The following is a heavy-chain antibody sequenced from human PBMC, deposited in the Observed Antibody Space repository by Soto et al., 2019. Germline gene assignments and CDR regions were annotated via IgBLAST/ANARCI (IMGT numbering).Heavy chain of an antibody. Sequence: GGSLRLSCAASGFTFSSYGMHWVRQAPGKGLEWVAVIWYDGSNKYYADSVKGRFTISRDNSKNTLYLQMNSLRTEDTALYYCAKGDIVGATGNYYYYGMDVWGQGTTVTVSS. D-gene: IGHD1-26*01. CDR2: IWYDGSNK. CDR3: AKGDIVGATGNYYYYGMDV. V-gene: IGHV3-30*02. J-gene: IGHJ6*02. CDR1: GFTFSSYG.